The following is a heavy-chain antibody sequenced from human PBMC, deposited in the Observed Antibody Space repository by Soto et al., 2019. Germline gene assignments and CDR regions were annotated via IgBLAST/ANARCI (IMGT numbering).Heavy chain of an antibody. CDR1: GFTFSSYS. D-gene: IGHD2-15*01. CDR3: ARGYCSGGSCYYDWYFDL. J-gene: IGHJ2*01. Sequence: EVQLVESGGGLVKPGGSLRLSCAASGFTFSSYSMNWVRQAPGKGLEWVSSISSSSSYIYYEDSVKGRFTISKNNAKNSLYQQMNSLRAEDTAVYYCARGYCSGGSCYYDWYFDLWGRGTLVTFSS. V-gene: IGHV3-21*01. CDR2: ISSSSSYI.